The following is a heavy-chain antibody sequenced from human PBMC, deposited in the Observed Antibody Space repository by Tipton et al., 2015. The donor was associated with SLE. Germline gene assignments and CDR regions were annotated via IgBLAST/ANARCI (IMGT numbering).Heavy chain of an antibody. Sequence: TLSLTCGVYGGSLSDYYWTWIRQPPGKGLEWIGEIDDSGNTNYYPPLKSRVTISVDTSKNQFSLKVSSVTAADTAVYYCASPITLVRGVTKDYWGQGTLVTVSS. V-gene: IGHV4-34*01. D-gene: IGHD3-10*01. CDR3: ASPITLVRGVTKDY. CDR2: IDDSGNT. J-gene: IGHJ4*02. CDR1: GGSLSDYY.